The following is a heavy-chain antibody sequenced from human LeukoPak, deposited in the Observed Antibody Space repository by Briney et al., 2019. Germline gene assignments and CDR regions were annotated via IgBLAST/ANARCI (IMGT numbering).Heavy chain of an antibody. V-gene: IGHV3-48*03. CDR2: ISSSGSTI. J-gene: IGHJ6*02. CDR1: GFTFSSYE. CDR3: ARVLWGSTVTPGLDV. Sequence: GGSLRLPCAASGFTFSSYEMNWVRQAPGKGLEWVSYISSSGSTIYYADSVKGRFTISRDNAKNSLYLQMNSLRAEDTAVYYCARVLWGSTVTPGLDVWGQGTTVTVSS. D-gene: IGHD4-17*01.